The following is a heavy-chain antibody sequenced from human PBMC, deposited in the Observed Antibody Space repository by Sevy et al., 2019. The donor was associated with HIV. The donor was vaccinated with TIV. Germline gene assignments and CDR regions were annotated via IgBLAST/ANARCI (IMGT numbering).Heavy chain of an antibody. CDR3: ARDRKERFGEIDYYYCGMDV. Sequence: GGSLRLSCAASGFTFSSYAMHWVRQAPGKGLEWVAVISYDGSNKYYADSVKGRFTISRDNSKNTLYLQMNSLRAEDTAVYYCARDRKERFGEIDYYYCGMDVWGQGTTVTVSS. V-gene: IGHV3-30-3*01. CDR1: GFTFSSYA. J-gene: IGHJ6*02. CDR2: ISYDGSNK. D-gene: IGHD3-10*01.